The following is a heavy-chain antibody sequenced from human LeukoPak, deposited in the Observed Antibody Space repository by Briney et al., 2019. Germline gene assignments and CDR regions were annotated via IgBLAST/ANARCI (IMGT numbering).Heavy chain of an antibody. Sequence: GGSLRLSCAASGFTFSSYSMNWVRQAPGKGLEWVSSITNGRSYIYYADSVKGRFTISRDNAKNSLYLQMNSLRAEDTAVYYCARDQVVVVVAATYYYNGMDVWGQGTTAT. CDR2: ITNGRSYI. CDR3: ARDQVVVVVAATYYYNGMDV. D-gene: IGHD2-15*01. CDR1: GFTFSSYS. V-gene: IGHV3-21*01. J-gene: IGHJ6*02.